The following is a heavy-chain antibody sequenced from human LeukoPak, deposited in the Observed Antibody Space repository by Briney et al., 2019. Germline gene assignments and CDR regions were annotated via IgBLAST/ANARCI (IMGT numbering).Heavy chain of an antibody. CDR3: ARDSRRIYYDSTPFDN. CDR1: GGSFSGYY. J-gene: IGHJ4*02. CDR2: INHSGST. D-gene: IGHD3-22*01. Sequence: SETLSLTCAVYGGSFSGYYWGWIRQPPGKGLEWIGEINHSGSTNYNPSLKSRVTISVDTSKNQFSLKLSSVTAADTAVYYCARDSRRIYYDSTPFDNWGQGTLVTVSS. V-gene: IGHV4-34*01.